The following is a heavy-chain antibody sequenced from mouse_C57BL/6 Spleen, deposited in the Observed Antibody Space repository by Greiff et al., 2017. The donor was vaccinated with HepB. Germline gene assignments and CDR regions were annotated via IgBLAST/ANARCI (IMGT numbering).Heavy chain of an antibody. CDR2: ISDGGSYT. V-gene: IGHV5-4*01. J-gene: IGHJ4*01. D-gene: IGHD1-2*01. CDR3: ARDTLLRPPRMDY. Sequence: EVQLQESGGGLVKPGGSLKLSCAASGFTFSSYAMSWVRQTPEKRLEWVATISDGGSYTYYPDNVKGRFTISRDNAKNNLYLQMSHLKSEDTAMYYCARDTLLRPPRMDYWGQGTSVTVSS. CDR1: GFTFSSYA.